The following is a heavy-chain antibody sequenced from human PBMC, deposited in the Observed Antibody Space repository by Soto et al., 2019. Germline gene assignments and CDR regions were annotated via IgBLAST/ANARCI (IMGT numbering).Heavy chain of an antibody. Sequence: PGGSLRLSCAASGFSISTYWMSWVRQAPGKGLEWVANINQDGREIYYVDSVKGRFTISRDNAKNSLFLQMNSLRAEDTAVYYCARGVLTGFAYWGQGTLVTISS. D-gene: IGHD3-9*01. CDR2: INQDGREI. J-gene: IGHJ4*02. CDR1: GFSISTYW. CDR3: ARGVLTGFAY. V-gene: IGHV3-7*01.